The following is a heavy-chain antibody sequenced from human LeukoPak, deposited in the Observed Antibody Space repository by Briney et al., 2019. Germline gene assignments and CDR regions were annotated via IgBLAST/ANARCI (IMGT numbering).Heavy chain of an antibody. Sequence: GGSLTLSCAVSGFTFSSYAMSWVRQAPGEGREWVSAFSCCGGSTYHADSVKGRFTTSRDNSKNTLYLQMNSLRAEDTDVDYCAKDRGVRGFYDAFDIWGQGTMVTVSS. CDR3: AKDRGVRGFYDAFDI. D-gene: IGHD3-10*01. V-gene: IGHV3-23*01. CDR2: FSCCGGST. CDR1: GFTFSSYA. J-gene: IGHJ3*02.